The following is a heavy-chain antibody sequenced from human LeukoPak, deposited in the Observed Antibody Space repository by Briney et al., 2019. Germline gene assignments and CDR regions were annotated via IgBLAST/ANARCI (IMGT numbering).Heavy chain of an antibody. J-gene: IGHJ4*02. V-gene: IGHV3-9*01. CDR3: AKASGWSYYFDY. CDR1: GFTFDDYA. Sequence: GGSLRLSCAASGFTFDDYAMHWVRQAPGKGLEWVSGISWNSGSIGYADSVKGRFTISRDNAENSLYLQMNSLRAEDTALYYCAKASGWSYYFDYWGQGTLVTVSS. D-gene: IGHD6-19*01. CDR2: ISWNSGSI.